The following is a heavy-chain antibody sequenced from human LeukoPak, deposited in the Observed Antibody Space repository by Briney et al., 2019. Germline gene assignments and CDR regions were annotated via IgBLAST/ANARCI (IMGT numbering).Heavy chain of an antibody. CDR2: IIPIFGTA. CDR1: GGTFSSYA. D-gene: IGHD3-22*01. Sequence: GASVKVSCKASGGTFSSYAISWVRQAPGQGLEWMGGIIPIFGTANYAQKFQGRVTITADESTSTAYMELSSLRSEDTAVYYCASPYYYDSSGPGAFDIWGQGTMVTVSS. CDR3: ASPYYYDSSGPGAFDI. V-gene: IGHV1-69*13. J-gene: IGHJ3*02.